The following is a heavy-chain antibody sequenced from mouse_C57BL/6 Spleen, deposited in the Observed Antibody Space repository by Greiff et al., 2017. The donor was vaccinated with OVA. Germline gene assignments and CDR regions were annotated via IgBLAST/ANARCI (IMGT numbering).Heavy chain of an antibody. Sequence: QVQLKQSGAELVRPGASVTLSCKASGYTFTDYEMHWVKQTPVHGLEWIGAIDPETGGTAYNQKFRGKAILTADKSSSTAYMELRSLTSEDSAVYYCTGGSSHFDYWGQGTTLTVSS. D-gene: IGHD1-1*01. CDR1: GYTFTDYE. J-gene: IGHJ2*01. CDR3: TGGSSHFDY. V-gene: IGHV1-15*01. CDR2: IDPETGGT.